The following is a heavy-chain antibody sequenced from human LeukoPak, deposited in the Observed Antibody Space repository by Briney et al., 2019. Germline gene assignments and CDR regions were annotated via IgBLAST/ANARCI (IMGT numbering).Heavy chain of an antibody. CDR1: GFTFNDYA. V-gene: IGHV3-9*01. J-gene: IGHJ4*02. D-gene: IGHD3-22*01. CDR2: LGWNSHII. CDR3: AKDRDSSGFAPYFDY. Sequence: PGGSLRLSCAASGFTFNDYAMHWVRHAPGKGLEWVSGLGWNSHIIGYEDSVKGRFTISRDNARNSLSLQMNSLRAEDTAFYYCAKDRDSSGFAPYFDYWGQGILVTVSS.